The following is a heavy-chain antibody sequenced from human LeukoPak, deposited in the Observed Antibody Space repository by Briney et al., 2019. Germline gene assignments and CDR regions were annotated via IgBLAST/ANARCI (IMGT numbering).Heavy chain of an antibody. CDR2: IYSGGST. CDR1: GFTVSSSY. D-gene: IGHD3-9*01. J-gene: IGHJ3*02. Sequence: GGSLRLSCAASGFTVSSSYMSWVRQAPGKGLEWVSVIYSGGSTYYADSVKGRFTISRDISKNTLYLQMNSLRAADTAIYYCARDRRILTGYLLGNAFDIWGQGTMVTVSS. CDR3: ARDRRILTGYLLGNAFDI. V-gene: IGHV3-53*01.